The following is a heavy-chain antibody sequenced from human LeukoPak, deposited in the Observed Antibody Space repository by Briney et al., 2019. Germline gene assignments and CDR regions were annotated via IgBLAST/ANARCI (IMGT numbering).Heavy chain of an antibody. J-gene: IGHJ4*02. CDR2: ISYDGSNK. V-gene: IGHV3-30-3*01. Sequence: GGSLRLSCAASGFTFSSYAMHWVRQAPGKGLEWVAVISYDGSNKYYADSVKGRFTISRDNSKNTLYLQMNSLRAEDTAVYYCAKDGLGIWSRGYFDYWGQGTLVTVSS. CDR1: GFTFSSYA. CDR3: AKDGLGIWSRGYFDY. D-gene: IGHD7-27*01.